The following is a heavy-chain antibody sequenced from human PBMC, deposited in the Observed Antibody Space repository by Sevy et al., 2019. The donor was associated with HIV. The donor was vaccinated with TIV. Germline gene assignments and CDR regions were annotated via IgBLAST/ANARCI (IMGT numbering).Heavy chain of an antibody. V-gene: IGHV4-59*01. J-gene: IGHJ5*02. CDR1: GGSGGSISDYY. CDR2: INYSRST. Sequence: SETLSLTCSVSGGSGGSISDYYWSWIRQPPGKGLEWIGYINYSRSTKFNPSLKSRVTISVDTSKNQVSLKLTSVTAADTAVYYCARGGTSLFAPWGQGTLVTVSS. D-gene: IGHD2-15*01. CDR3: ARGGTSLFAP.